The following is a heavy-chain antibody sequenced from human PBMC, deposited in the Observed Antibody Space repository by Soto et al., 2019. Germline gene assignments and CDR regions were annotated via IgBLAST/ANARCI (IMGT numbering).Heavy chain of an antibody. D-gene: IGHD1-20*01. Sequence: QVQLVQSGAEVKKPGASVKVSCKSSGYTFTSYGISWVRQAPGQGLEWMGWISTYNGNTNSAQKLRGRVTMTTDTSTSTAYLELRSLRSDDTAVYYCAREAPITQEGWYFDLWGRGTLVTVSS. CDR3: AREAPITQEGWYFDL. V-gene: IGHV1-18*01. J-gene: IGHJ2*01. CDR1: GYTFTSYG. CDR2: ISTYNGNT.